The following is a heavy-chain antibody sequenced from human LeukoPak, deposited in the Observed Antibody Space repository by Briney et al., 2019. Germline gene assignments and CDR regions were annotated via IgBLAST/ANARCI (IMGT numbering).Heavy chain of an antibody. D-gene: IGHD4-11*01. CDR3: ARDPYSNYLYYFDY. V-gene: IGHV1-69*01. Sequence: SVKVSSKASGGTFSSYAISWVRQAPGQGLEWMGGIIPIFGTANYAQKFQGRVTITADESTSTAYMELSSLRSEDTAVYYCARDPYSNYLYYFDYWGQGTLVTVSS. J-gene: IGHJ4*02. CDR2: IIPIFGTA. CDR1: GGTFSSYA.